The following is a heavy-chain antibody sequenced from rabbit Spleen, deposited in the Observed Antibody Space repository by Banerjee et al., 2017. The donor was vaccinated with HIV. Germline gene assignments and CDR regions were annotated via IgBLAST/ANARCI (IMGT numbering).Heavy chain of an antibody. CDR1: GVSFSSSSY. CDR3: ARNYYTYGYAGVAYALNL. Sequence: QSLEESGGDLVKPGASLTLTCTASGVSFSSSSYMCWVRQAPGKGLEWIACIDIGTSGFTYFATWAKGRFTCSKTSSTTVTLQMTSLTAADTATYFCARNYYTYGYAGVAYALNLWGQGTLVTVS. CDR2: IDIGTSGFT. V-gene: IGHV1S40*01. J-gene: IGHJ4*01. D-gene: IGHD6-1*01.